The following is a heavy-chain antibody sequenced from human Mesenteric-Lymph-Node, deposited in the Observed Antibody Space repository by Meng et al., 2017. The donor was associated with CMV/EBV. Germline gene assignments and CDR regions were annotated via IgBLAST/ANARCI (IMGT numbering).Heavy chain of an antibody. CDR3: ARDEGLFSYFDY. D-gene: IGHD2-21*01. CDR2: IIPIYGTA. V-gene: IGHV1-69*06. CDR1: EGTFGTSA. Sequence: KASEGTFGTSASSWVRQAPGQGLEWMGGIIPIYGTANYAQKFQGRVTITADKSTSTAYMELSSLRSEDTAVYYCARDEGLFSYFDYWGQGTLVTVSS. J-gene: IGHJ4*02.